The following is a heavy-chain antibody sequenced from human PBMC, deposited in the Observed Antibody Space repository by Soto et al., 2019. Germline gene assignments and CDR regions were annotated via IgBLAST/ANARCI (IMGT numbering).Heavy chain of an antibody. CDR1: GYTFTSYA. V-gene: IGHV1-3*01. Sequence: QVQLVQSGAEVKKPGASVKVSCKASGYTFTSYAMHWVRQAPGQRLEWMGWINAGNGNTKYSQKFQGRVTITRDTSASTAYMELSSLRSEDTAVYYCARWRITTDGAFDLWGQGTMVTVSS. CDR2: INAGNGNT. J-gene: IGHJ3*01. CDR3: ARWRITTDGAFDL. D-gene: IGHD3-22*01.